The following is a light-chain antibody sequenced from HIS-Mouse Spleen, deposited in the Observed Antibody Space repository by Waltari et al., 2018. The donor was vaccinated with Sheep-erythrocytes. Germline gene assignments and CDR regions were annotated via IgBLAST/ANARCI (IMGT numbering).Light chain of an antibody. CDR2: DVS. Sequence: QSALTQPRSVSGSPGQSVTIPCTGTSSDVGGYNYVSGYQQHPGKAPKLMIYDVSKRPSGFPDRFSGSKSGNTASLTISGLQAEDEADYYCCSYAGSYNHVFATGTKVTVL. CDR1: SSDVGGYNY. J-gene: IGLJ1*01. CDR3: CSYAGSYNHV. V-gene: IGLV2-11*01.